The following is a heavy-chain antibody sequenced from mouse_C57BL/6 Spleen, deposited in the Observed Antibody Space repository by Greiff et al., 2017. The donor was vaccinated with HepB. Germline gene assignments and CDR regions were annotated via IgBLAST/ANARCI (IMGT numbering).Heavy chain of an antibody. CDR3: ARSQQLRLRPEFAY. J-gene: IGHJ3*01. CDR1: GYAFSSSW. D-gene: IGHD3-2*02. CDR2: IYPGDGDT. V-gene: IGHV1-82*01. Sequence: QVQLQQSGPELVKPGASVKISCKASGYAFSSSWMNWVKQRPGKGLEWIGRIYPGDGDTNYNGKFKGKATLTADKSSSTAYMQLSSLTSEDSAVYFCARSQQLRLRPEFAYWGQGTLVTVSA.